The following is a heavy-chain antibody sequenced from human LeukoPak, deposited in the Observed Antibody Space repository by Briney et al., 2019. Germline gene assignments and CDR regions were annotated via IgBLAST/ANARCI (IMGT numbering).Heavy chain of an antibody. CDR3: AEGYSSSWYVY. V-gene: IGHV3-30*02. D-gene: IGHD6-13*01. CDR1: GVTFSSYG. Sequence: GGSLRLSCAASGVTFSSYGIKWVRRAAGRGLEWVAFIRYDGSNKYYADSVKGRFTISRDNSKNTLYLQMNSLRAEDTAVYYCAEGYSSSWYVYWGQGTLVTVSS. J-gene: IGHJ4*02. CDR2: IRYDGSNK.